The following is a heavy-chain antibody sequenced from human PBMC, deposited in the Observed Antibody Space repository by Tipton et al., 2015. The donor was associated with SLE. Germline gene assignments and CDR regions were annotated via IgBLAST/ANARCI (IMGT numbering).Heavy chain of an antibody. CDR2: IYYSGST. CDR3: ARDPNGGYGSFDY. J-gene: IGHJ4*02. V-gene: IGHV4-59*12. CDR1: GGSFSGYY. D-gene: IGHD7-27*01. Sequence: TLSLTCAVYGGSFSGYYWSWIRQPPGKGLEWIGYIYYSGSTNYNPSLKSRVTMSVDTSKNQFSLKLSSVTAADTAVYYCARDPNGGYGSFDYWGLGALVTVSS.